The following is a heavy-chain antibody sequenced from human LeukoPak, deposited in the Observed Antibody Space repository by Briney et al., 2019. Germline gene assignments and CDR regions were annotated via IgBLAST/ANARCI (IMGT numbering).Heavy chain of an antibody. V-gene: IGHV1-18*01. CDR2: ISGYNGNT. CDR3: ARVPMTMADY. CDR1: GYTFTSYG. D-gene: IGHD5-24*01. Sequence: ASVKVSCKASGYTFTSYGISWVRQAPGQGLEWMGWISGYNGNTKYAQQLQGRVTMTTDTSTSTAYMELRSLRSDDTAVYYCARVPMTMADYWGQGTLVTVSS. J-gene: IGHJ4*02.